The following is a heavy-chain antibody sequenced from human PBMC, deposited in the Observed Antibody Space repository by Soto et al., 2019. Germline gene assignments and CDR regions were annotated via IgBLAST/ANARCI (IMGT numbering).Heavy chain of an antibody. D-gene: IGHD3-10*01. CDR3: AKDIRYRPYGSGSYYAFDI. V-gene: IGHV3-9*01. CDR2: ISWNSGSI. J-gene: IGHJ3*02. CDR1: GFTFDDYA. Sequence: GGSLRLSCAASGFTFDDYAMHWVRQAPGKGLEWVSGISWNSGSIGYADSVKGRFTISRDNAKNSLYLQMNSLRAEDTALYYCAKDIRYRPYGSGSYYAFDIWGQGTMVTVSS.